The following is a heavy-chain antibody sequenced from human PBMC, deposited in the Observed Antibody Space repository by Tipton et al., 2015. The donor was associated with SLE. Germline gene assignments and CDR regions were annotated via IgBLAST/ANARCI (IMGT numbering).Heavy chain of an antibody. CDR1: GYTFTSYG. V-gene: IGHV1-18*01. CDR2: ISAYNGNT. Sequence: QSGAEVKKPGASVKVSCKASGYTFTSYGISWVRQAPGQGLEWMGWISAYNGNTNYAQKLQGRVTMTTDTSTSTAYMELRSLGSDDTAVYYCARDTPPNWGYWYFDLWGRGTLVTVSS. J-gene: IGHJ2*01. D-gene: IGHD7-27*01. CDR3: ARDTPPNWGYWYFDL.